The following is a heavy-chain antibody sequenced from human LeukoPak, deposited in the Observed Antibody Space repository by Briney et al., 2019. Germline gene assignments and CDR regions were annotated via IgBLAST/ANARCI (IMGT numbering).Heavy chain of an antibody. J-gene: IGHJ1*01. CDR3: ATSGYYLPEYFQH. CDR1: GFTVSSNY. CDR2: IYSGGST. V-gene: IGHV3-66*01. D-gene: IGHD3-22*01. Sequence: GGSLRLSCAASGFTVSSNYMSWVRQAPGKGLEWVSVIYSGGSTYYADSVKGRFTISRDNSKNTLYLQMNSLRAEDTAVYYCATSGYYLPEYFQHWGQGTLVTVSS.